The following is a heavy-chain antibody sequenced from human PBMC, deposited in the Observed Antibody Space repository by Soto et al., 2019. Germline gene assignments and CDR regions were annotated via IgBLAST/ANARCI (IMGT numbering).Heavy chain of an antibody. CDR3: ASTAIIRGVTDS. Sequence: QVQLQASGPGLVKPSQTLSLTCTVSGGSISSIDYYWTWFRQPPGKGLEWIGYIFHSGSTYFNPSLRNRFGISIDTSKNQFYLDLTSVTAADAAVYFCASTAIIRGVTDSWGQGTLVTVSS. J-gene: IGHJ4*02. V-gene: IGHV4-30-4*01. D-gene: IGHD2-2*02. CDR1: GGSISSIDYY. CDR2: IFHSGST.